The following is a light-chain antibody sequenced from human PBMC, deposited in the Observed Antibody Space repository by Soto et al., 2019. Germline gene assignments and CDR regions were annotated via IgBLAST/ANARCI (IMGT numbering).Light chain of an antibody. Sequence: EIVFTQSAGTLSLSPGERATLSCRPSQSVSNSYLALYQQKPGQANRLLIYGASGRATGITDRFTSSGYGTEFTLSTSRLDLEDCAAEYCRQYGSSHQRLGQGVTADI. CDR2: GAS. V-gene: IGKV3-20*01. CDR3: RQYGSSHQR. CDR1: QSVSNSY. J-gene: IGKJ1*01.